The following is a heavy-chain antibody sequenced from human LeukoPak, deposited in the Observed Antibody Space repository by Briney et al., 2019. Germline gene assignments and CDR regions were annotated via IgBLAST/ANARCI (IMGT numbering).Heavy chain of an antibody. CDR3: ARAMAAGRDASDI. V-gene: IGHV1-2*02. J-gene: IGHJ3*02. D-gene: IGHD6-13*01. CDR1: GYTFTGHY. CDR2: INSISGGT. Sequence: ASVKVSCKASGYTFTGHYIHRVRQAPGQGLEWMGWINSISGGTNYAQKFQGRVTMTRDTSTSTVYMELSTLRSEDTAVYYCARAMAAGRDASDIWGQGTMVTVSS.